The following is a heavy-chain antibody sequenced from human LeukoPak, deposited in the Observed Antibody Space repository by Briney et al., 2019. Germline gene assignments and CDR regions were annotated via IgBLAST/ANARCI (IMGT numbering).Heavy chain of an antibody. J-gene: IGHJ4*02. Sequence: GGSLRLSCAASRFTFSSYGMHWVRQAPGKGVEWVGFVRYDGSKKYYADYVKGRFTISRDNSKNTLYLQMNSLRAEDTAVYYCAKDQVVDYYDSSGYQYYFEYWGQGTLVTVSS. V-gene: IGHV3-30*02. CDR1: RFTFSSYG. CDR2: VRYDGSKK. D-gene: IGHD3-22*01. CDR3: AKDQVVDYYDSSGYQYYFEY.